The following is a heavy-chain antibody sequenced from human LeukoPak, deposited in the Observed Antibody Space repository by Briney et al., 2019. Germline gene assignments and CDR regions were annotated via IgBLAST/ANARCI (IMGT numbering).Heavy chain of an antibody. CDR2: IYPGDSDT. D-gene: IGHD5-24*01. V-gene: IGHV5-51*01. J-gene: IGHJ4*02. CDR3: ARYGRDGYNFFDY. CDR1: GYSFTSYW. Sequence: GEALKTLCWSSGYSFTSYWIGWGRQIPGKGLEWMGIIYPGDSDTRYSPSFQGQVTISADKSIRTAYLQWSSLKASDTAMYYCARYGRDGYNFFDYWGQGTLVTVSS.